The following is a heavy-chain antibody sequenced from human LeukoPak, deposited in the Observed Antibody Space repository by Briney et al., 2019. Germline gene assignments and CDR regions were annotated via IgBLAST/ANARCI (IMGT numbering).Heavy chain of an antibody. CDR1: GFTFSNYW. CDR3: AREFSSGWTHFDY. V-gene: IGHV3-74*01. D-gene: IGHD6-19*01. CDR2: ISSGGSST. J-gene: IGHJ4*02. Sequence: PGGSLRLSRAAAGFTFSNYWMHWVRQAPGKGLVWVSLISSGGSSTTYADSVKGRFTISRENAKNTLFLQVNSLRAEDTAVYYCAREFSSGWTHFDYWGQGTLVTVSS.